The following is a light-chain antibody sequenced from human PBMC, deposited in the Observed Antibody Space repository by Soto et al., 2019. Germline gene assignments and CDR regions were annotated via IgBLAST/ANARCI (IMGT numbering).Light chain of an antibody. CDR2: GAS. CDR3: QQYDDWPQT. J-gene: IGKJ1*01. CDR1: QSVRTY. V-gene: IGKV3-15*01. Sequence: EIVMTQSPATLSVSPGERATLSCGASQSVRTYLAWYQQKPGQAPRLLIHGASTRAPGIPARLSGSGAGTDFTLTISSLQSEDFAVYYCQQYDDWPQTFGQGTKVDSK.